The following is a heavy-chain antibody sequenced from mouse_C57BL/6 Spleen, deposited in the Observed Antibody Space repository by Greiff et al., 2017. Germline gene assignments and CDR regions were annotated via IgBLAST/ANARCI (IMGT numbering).Heavy chain of an antibody. V-gene: IGHV5-16*01. J-gene: IGHJ2*01. CDR2: INYDGSST. Sequence: EVQVVESEGGLVQPGSSMKLSCTASGFTFSDYYMAWVRQVPEKGLEWVANINYDGSSTYYLDSLKSRFIISRDNAKNILYLQMSSLKSEDTATYYCARGGGYYFDYWGQGTTLTVSS. CDR3: ARGGGYYFDY. CDR1: GFTFSDYY.